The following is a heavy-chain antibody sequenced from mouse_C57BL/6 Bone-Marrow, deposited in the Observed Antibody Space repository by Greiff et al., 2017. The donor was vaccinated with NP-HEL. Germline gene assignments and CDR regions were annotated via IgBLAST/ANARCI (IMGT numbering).Heavy chain of an antibody. V-gene: IGHV1-26*01. CDR2: INPNNGGT. J-gene: IGHJ4*01. CDR3: ARDDYDAMHY. CDR1: GYTFTDYY. Sequence: EVQLQQSGPELVKPGASVKISCKASGYTFTDYYMNWVKQSHGKSLEWIGDINPNNGGTSYNQKFKGKATLTVDKSSSTAYMELRSLTSEDSAVYYCARDDYDAMHYWGQGTSVTVSS.